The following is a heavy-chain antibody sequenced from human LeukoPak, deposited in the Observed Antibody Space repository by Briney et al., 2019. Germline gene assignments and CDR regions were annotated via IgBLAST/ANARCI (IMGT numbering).Heavy chain of an antibody. CDR2: ISSSSSYI. V-gene: IGHV3-21*01. Sequence: GGSLRLSCAASGFTFSSYSMNWVRQAPGKGLEWVSSISSSSSYIYYADSVKGRFTISRDNAKNSLYLQMNSLRAEDTAVYYCASPIAAAEWFDPWGQGTLVTVSS. D-gene: IGHD6-13*01. CDR1: GFTFSSYS. J-gene: IGHJ5*02. CDR3: ASPIAAAEWFDP.